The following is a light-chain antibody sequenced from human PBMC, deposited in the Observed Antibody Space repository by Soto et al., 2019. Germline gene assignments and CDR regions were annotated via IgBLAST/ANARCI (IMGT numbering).Light chain of an antibody. Sequence: DIQMTQSPSTLSASVGDRVTITCRASQDIYRSLAWYQQKAEKAPKLLIYETSNLENGVPSRFSGSGSGTEFSLTSSSLQSDDFATYHCQQYQTSSWTFGQGTKVEV. CDR3: QQYQTSSWT. CDR1: QDIYRS. V-gene: IGKV1-5*03. J-gene: IGKJ1*01. CDR2: ETS.